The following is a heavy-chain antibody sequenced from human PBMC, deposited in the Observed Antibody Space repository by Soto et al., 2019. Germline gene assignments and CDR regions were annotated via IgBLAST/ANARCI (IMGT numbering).Heavy chain of an antibody. CDR3: AGYNSGLMDV. CDR1: GYTFTNFW. Sequence: GESLKISCKGSGYTFTNFWISWVRQMPGKGLEWMAKIDPSDSYTDYSPSFQGHVTISADKSISTAYLQWSSLKASDTAMYYCAGYNSGLMDVWGQGTTVTVSS. J-gene: IGHJ6*02. CDR2: IDPSDSYT. D-gene: IGHD6-19*01. V-gene: IGHV5-10-1*01.